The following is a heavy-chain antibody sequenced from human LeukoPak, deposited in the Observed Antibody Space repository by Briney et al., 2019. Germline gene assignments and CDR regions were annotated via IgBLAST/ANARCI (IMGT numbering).Heavy chain of an antibody. J-gene: IGHJ4*02. CDR2: IYYSGST. V-gene: IGHV4-59*01. CDR3: ARIGGTFAFDY. CDR1: GGSISSYY. D-gene: IGHD4-23*01. Sequence: SETLSLTSTVSGGSISSYYWSWIRQPPGKGLEWIGYIYYSGSTNYNPPLKSRVTISVDTSKNQFSLKLSSVTAADTAVYYCARIGGTFAFDYWGQGTLVTVSS.